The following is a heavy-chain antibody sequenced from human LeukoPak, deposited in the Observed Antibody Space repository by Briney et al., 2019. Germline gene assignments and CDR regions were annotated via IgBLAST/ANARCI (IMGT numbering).Heavy chain of an antibody. CDR3: ARGGGAYDLRY. V-gene: IGHV3-53*01. CDR1: GVTVSSNY. J-gene: IGHJ4*02. Sequence: GGSLRLSCTTSGVTVSSNYMTWVRQAPGKGLEWVSTIYSGDSTYYADSVKGRFTVSRDNSKNTLSLQMNNLRAEDTAVYYCARGGGAYDLRYWGQGTLVTVSS. D-gene: IGHD5-12*01. CDR2: IYSGDST.